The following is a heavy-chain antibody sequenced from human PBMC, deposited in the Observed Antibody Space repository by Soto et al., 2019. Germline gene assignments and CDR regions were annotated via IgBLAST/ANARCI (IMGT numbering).Heavy chain of an antibody. CDR2: INGRGTST. CDR3: ARDRGAVAA. CDR1: GFSLGDYE. V-gene: IGHV3-48*03. J-gene: IGHJ5*02. Sequence: EVQLVESGGGLVQPGGSLRISCTASGFSLGDYEMNWVRQAPGQGLQWVSYINGRGTSTYYAESVEGRFTISRDNAKNSLFLQMSSLRVEDTGVYYCARDRGAVAAWGQGTQFTVSS. D-gene: IGHD6-19*01.